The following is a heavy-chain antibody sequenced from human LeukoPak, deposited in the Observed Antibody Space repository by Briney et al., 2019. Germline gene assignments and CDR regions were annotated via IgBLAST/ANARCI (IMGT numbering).Heavy chain of an antibody. D-gene: IGHD5-18*01. V-gene: IGHV1-18*01. CDR1: GYTFTSYG. J-gene: IGHJ4*02. CDR2: ISAYNGNT. CDR3: AREIGPIQLHLWGSAFDY. Sequence: ASVKVSCKASGYTFTSYGISWVRQAPGQGLEWRGWISAYNGNTNYAQKLQGRVTMTRDTSTSTVYMDLSSLRSEDTAVYYCAREIGPIQLHLWGSAFDYWGQGTLVTVSS.